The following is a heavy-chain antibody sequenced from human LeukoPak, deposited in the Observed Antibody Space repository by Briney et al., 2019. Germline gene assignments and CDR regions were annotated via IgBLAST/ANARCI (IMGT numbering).Heavy chain of an antibody. CDR1: GGTFSSYA. V-gene: IGHV1-69*13. D-gene: IGHD4-23*01. Sequence: SVKVSCKASGGTFSSYAISWVRQAPGQGLEWMGGIIPIFGTANYAQKFQGRVTITADESTGTAYMELSSLRSDDTAVYYCARIFLSVVAPKRWFDPWGQGTLVTVSS. CDR2: IIPIFGTA. J-gene: IGHJ5*02. CDR3: ARIFLSVVAPKRWFDP.